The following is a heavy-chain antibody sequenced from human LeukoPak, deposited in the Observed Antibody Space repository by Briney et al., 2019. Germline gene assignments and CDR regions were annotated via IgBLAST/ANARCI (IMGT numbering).Heavy chain of an antibody. Sequence: GASVKVSCKASGYTFTSYYMHWVRQAPGQGLEWMGITNPSGGSTSYAQKFQGRVTMTRDTSTSTVYMELSSLRSEDTAVYYCARSYGAYNWFDPWGQGTLVTVSS. CDR1: GYTFTSYY. CDR2: TNPSGGST. V-gene: IGHV1-46*01. J-gene: IGHJ5*02. CDR3: ARSYGAYNWFDP. D-gene: IGHD4-17*01.